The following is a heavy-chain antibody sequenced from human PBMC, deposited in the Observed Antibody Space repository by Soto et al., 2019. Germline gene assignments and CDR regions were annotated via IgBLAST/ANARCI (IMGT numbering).Heavy chain of an antibody. CDR1: GGTFSSYA. D-gene: IGHD6-6*01. J-gene: IGHJ6*02. CDR3: ARLIAARRDYYYYGMDA. Sequence: ASVKVSCKASGGTFSSYAISWVRQAPGQGLEWMGGIIPIFGTANYAQKFQGRVTITADKSTSTAYMELSSLRSEDTAVYYCARLIAARRDYYYYGMDAWGQGTTVTVSS. CDR2: IIPIFGTA. V-gene: IGHV1-69*06.